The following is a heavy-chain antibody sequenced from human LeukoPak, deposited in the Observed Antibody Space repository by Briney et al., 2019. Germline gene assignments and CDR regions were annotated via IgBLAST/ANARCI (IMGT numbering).Heavy chain of an antibody. CDR3: ARGRRGYYDSSGLRY. CDR1: GGSFSGYY. D-gene: IGHD3-22*01. V-gene: IGHV4-34*01. J-gene: IGHJ4*02. Sequence: PSETLSLTCAVYGGSFSGYYWSWIRQPPGKGLEWIGEINHSGSTNYNPSLKSRVTISVDTSKNQFSLKLSSVTAADTAVYYCARGRRGYYDSSGLRYWGQGTLVTVSS. CDR2: INHSGST.